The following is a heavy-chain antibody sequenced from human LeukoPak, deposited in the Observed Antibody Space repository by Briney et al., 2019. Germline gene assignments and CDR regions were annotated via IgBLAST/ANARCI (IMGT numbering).Heavy chain of an antibody. CDR2: ISPNGGNT. Sequence: GASVKVSCKASGYTFTSYYMHWVRQAPGQGLEWMGIISPNGGNTSYAQKFQGRVTMTRDTSTSTVYMELSSLRSEDTAVYYCARAADGSGYFSRCFDHWGQGALVTVSS. CDR1: GYTFTSYY. V-gene: IGHV1-46*01. CDR3: ARAADGSGYFSRCFDH. J-gene: IGHJ4*02. D-gene: IGHD3-22*01.